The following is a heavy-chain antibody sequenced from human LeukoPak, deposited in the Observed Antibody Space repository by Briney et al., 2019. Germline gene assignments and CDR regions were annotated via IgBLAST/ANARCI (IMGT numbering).Heavy chain of an antibody. J-gene: IGHJ4*02. CDR3: AKDRQPYCSGGTCYSGFDY. CDR1: GFTFSSYA. CDR2: ISGSGGST. D-gene: IGHD2-15*01. V-gene: IGHV3-23*01. Sequence: HPGGSLRLSCAASGFTFSSYAMSWVRQAPGKGLEWVSAISGSGGSTYYADSVKGRFTISRDNSKNTLYLQMNSLRAEDTAVYYCAKDRQPYCSGGTCYSGFDYWGQGSLVTVSS.